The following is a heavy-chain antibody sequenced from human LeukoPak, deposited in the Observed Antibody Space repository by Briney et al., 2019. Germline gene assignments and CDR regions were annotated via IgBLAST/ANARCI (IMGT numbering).Heavy chain of an antibody. V-gene: IGHV3-7*01. CDR1: GFTFSSNW. J-gene: IGHJ4*02. D-gene: IGHD1-26*01. CDR2: IKQDGSEK. Sequence: PGGSLRLSCVASGFTFSSNWMSWVRQAPGKGLEWVANIKQDGSEKYYVDSVKGRFTISRDNAKHSLYLQMNSLRAEDTAIYYCARDSEGFDYWGQGTLVTVSS. CDR3: ARDSEGFDY.